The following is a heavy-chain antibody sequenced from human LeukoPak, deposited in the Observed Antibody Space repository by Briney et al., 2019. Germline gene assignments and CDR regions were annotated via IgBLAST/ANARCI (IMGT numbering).Heavy chain of an antibody. CDR1: GYSFTSYW. J-gene: IGHJ2*01. Sequence: GESLKISCKGSGYSFTSYWIGWVRQMSGKGLEWMGIIYPGDSDVRYSPSFQGQVTISADKSISTAYLQWSSLKASDTAIYYCATVGYGSGSFYGYLDLWGRGTLLTVSS. CDR2: IYPGDSDV. CDR3: ATVGYGSGSFYGYLDL. D-gene: IGHD3-10*01. V-gene: IGHV5-51*01.